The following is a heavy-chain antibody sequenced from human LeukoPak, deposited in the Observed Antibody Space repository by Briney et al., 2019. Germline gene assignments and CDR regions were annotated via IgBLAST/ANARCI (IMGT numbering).Heavy chain of an antibody. J-gene: IGHJ6*02. V-gene: IGHV1-69*01. Sequence: SVKVSCKASGGTFISYAISWVRQAPGQGLEWMGGIIPIFGTANYAQKFQGRVTITADESTSTAYMELSSLRSEDTAVYYCARAASMDIVVVPAASGSGLYYYYGMDVWGQGTTVTVSS. CDR2: IIPIFGTA. D-gene: IGHD2-2*03. CDR3: ARAASMDIVVVPAASGSGLYYYYGMDV. CDR1: GGTFISYA.